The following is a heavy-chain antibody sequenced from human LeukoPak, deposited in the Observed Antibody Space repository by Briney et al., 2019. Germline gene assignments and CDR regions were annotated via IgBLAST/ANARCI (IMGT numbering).Heavy chain of an antibody. CDR3: ATGYCSGGSCYWYYYGMDV. CDR1: GYTLTELS. J-gene: IGHJ6*02. CDR2: FDPEDGET. D-gene: IGHD2-15*01. Sequence: GASVKVSCKVSGYTLTELSMHWVRQAPGKGLEWMGGFDPEDGETIYAQKFQGRVTMTEDTSTDTAYMELSSLRSEDTAVYYCATGYCSGGSCYWYYYGMDVWGQGTTVTVSS. V-gene: IGHV1-24*01.